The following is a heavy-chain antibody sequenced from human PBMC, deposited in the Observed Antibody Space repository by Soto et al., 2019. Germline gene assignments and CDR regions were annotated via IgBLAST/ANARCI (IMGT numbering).Heavy chain of an antibody. D-gene: IGHD3-16*02. Sequence: QVQLVQSGAEVKKPGSSVKVSCKASGGTFTSYALSWVRQAPGQGLEWVGGIIPIFGTSDYAQKFQGRVTITADESTSTAYMELSSLRSEDTAVYYCATMKGGYQSYYYGMDVWGQGTTVTVSS. V-gene: IGHV1-69*12. CDR3: ATMKGGYQSYYYGMDV. J-gene: IGHJ6*02. CDR1: GGTFTSYA. CDR2: IIPIFGTS.